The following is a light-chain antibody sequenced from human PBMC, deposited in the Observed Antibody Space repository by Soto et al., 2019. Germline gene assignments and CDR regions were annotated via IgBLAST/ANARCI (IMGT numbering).Light chain of an antibody. J-gene: IGLJ2*01. CDR3: SSYSSGSTLLL. V-gene: IGLV2-14*01. Sequence: QPALTQPASVSGPPGQSITISCTGSNSDIGRHDYVSWYQHHPGKVPKVIIYEVIHRPSGVSNRFSGSKSGNTASLTISGLQATDEADYYCSSYSSGSTLLLFGGGTKLTVL. CDR2: EVI. CDR1: NSDIGRHDY.